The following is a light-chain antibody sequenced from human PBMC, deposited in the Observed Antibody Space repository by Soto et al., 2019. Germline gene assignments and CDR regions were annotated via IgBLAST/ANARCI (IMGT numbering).Light chain of an antibody. CDR3: QQYGSSPPST. CDR2: GAS. V-gene: IGKV3-20*01. CDR1: QSVSSSY. Sequence: PGERATLSCRASQSVSSSYLAWYQQKPGQAPRLLIYGASSRATGIPDRFSGSGSGTDFTLTISRLEPEDFAVYYCQQYGSSPPSTFGQGTRLEIK. J-gene: IGKJ5*01.